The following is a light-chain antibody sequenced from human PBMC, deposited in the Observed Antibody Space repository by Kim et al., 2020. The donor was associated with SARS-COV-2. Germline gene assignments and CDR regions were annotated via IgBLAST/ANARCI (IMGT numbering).Light chain of an antibody. V-gene: IGKV1-39*01. J-gene: IGKJ2*01. CDR1: QNINFN. Sequence: SAAVGDRVTVTCRASQNINFNLNWYQVRPGKAPQLLISAASSLQSGVPSGFSDSGSGTDFALIIDGLSPDDFATYDCQQTHTSPVHFDQGTKLEI. CDR3: QQTHTSPVH. CDR2: AAS.